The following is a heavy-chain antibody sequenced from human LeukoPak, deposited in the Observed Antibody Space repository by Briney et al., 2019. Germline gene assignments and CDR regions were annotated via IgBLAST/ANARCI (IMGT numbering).Heavy chain of an antibody. CDR2: ISSSGSTI. CDR1: GFTFSDYY. D-gene: IGHD2-2*01. V-gene: IGHV3-11*04. CDR3: VRGWYQLLFAFDY. Sequence: GGSLRLSCAASGFTFSDYYMSWIRQAPGKGLEWVSYISSSGSTIYYADSVKGRFTISRDNAKNSLSLQMNSLRAEDTAVYYCVRGWYQLLFAFDYWGQGTPVTVSS. J-gene: IGHJ4*02.